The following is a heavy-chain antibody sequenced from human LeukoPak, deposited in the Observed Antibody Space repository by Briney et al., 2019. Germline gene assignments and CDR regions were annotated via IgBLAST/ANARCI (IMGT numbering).Heavy chain of an antibody. CDR3: ATLDYYDTKNDY. V-gene: IGHV1-69*05. CDR2: IIPIFGTA. Sequence: SVKVSCKASGGTFSSYAISWVRQAPGQGLEWMGRIIPIFGTANYAQKFQGRVTITTDESTSTAYMELSSLRSEDTAVYSCATLDYYDTKNDYWGQGTLVTVSS. CDR1: GGTFSSYA. J-gene: IGHJ4*02. D-gene: IGHD3-22*01.